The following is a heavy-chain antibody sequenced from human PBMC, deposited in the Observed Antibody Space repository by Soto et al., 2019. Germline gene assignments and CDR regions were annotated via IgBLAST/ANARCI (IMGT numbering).Heavy chain of an antibody. CDR3: AKIGYSYGDAFDI. V-gene: IGHV3-30*18. CDR2: ISYDGSNK. Sequence: QVQLVESGGGVVQPGRSLRLSCAASGFTFSSYGMHWVRQAPGKGLEWVAVISYDGSNKYYADSVKGRFTISRDNSKNSLYPQMNSLRAEDTAVYYCAKIGYSYGDAFDIWGQGTMVTVSS. D-gene: IGHD5-18*01. J-gene: IGHJ3*02. CDR1: GFTFSSYG.